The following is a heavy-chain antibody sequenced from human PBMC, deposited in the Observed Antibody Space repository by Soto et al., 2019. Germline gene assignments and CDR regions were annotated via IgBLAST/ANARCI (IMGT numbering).Heavy chain of an antibody. CDR3: ARLGSRSSGWIGAFDI. CDR2: IYYSGST. Sequence: SETLSLTCTVSGGSISSSSYYWGWIRHPPGKGLEWIGSIYYSGSTYYNPSLKSRVTISVDTSKNQFSLKLSSVTAADTAVYYCARLGSRSSGWIGAFDIWGQGTMVTVS. J-gene: IGHJ3*02. D-gene: IGHD6-19*01. CDR1: GGSISSSSYY. V-gene: IGHV4-39*01.